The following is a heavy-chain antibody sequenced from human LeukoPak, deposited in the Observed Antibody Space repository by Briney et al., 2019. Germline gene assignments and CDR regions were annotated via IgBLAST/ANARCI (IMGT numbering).Heavy chain of an antibody. CDR1: GFTFSNAW. D-gene: IGHD3-22*01. Sequence: PGGSLRLSCAASGFTFSNAWMNWVRQAPGKGLEWVGRIKSKTDGGTTDYAAPVKGRFTISRDDSKNTLYLQMNSLKTEDTAVYYCARGSTYYDSSGQVPFDYWGQGTLVTVSS. V-gene: IGHV3-15*07. J-gene: IGHJ4*02. CDR2: IKSKTDGGTT. CDR3: ARGSTYYDSSGQVPFDY.